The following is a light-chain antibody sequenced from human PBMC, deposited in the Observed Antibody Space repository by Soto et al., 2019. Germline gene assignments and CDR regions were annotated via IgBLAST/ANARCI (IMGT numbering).Light chain of an antibody. Sequence: QTVVTQEPSFSVSPGGTVTLTCGLSSGSVSTSYYPSWYHQTPGQAPRTLISNTNTRSSGVPDRFSGSILGNKAALTITGAQADDESDYYCVLYMGSGTWVFGGGTTVTVL. CDR2: NTN. CDR3: VLYMGSGTWV. CDR1: SGSVSTSYY. V-gene: IGLV8-61*01. J-gene: IGLJ3*02.